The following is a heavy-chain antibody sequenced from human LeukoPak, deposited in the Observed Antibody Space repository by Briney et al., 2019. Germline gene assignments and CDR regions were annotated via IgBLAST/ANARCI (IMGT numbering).Heavy chain of an antibody. CDR3: ARGLGYSYGYRSIDWYFDY. CDR1: GFTFSSYE. CDR2: ISSSGSTI. J-gene: IGHJ4*02. Sequence: GGSLRLSCAASGFTFSSYEMNWVRQAPGKGLEWVSYISSSGSTIYYADSVKGRFTISRDNAKNSLYLQMNSLRAEDTAVYYCARGLGYSYGYRSIDWYFDYWGQGTLVTVSS. V-gene: IGHV3-48*03. D-gene: IGHD5-18*01.